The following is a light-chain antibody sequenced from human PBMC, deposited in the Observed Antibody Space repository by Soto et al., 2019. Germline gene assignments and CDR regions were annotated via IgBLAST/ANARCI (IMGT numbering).Light chain of an antibody. CDR1: SSNIGSNT. Sequence: QSVLTQPPSASGTPGQRVTISCSGSSSNIGSNTVNWYQQLPGTAPKLLIYNNNQRPSGVPDRFSGSKSGTSASLAISGLQSEDEADYYCATWDDSLTGPVFGGGPKLTVL. CDR3: ATWDDSLTGPV. J-gene: IGLJ3*02. CDR2: NNN. V-gene: IGLV1-44*01.